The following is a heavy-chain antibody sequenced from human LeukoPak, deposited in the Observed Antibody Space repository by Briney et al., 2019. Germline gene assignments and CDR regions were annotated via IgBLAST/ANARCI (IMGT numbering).Heavy chain of an antibody. J-gene: IGHJ4*02. CDR3: AKDPGAKWGYCSSTSCQGNY. D-gene: IGHD2-2*01. CDR1: GFTFSSYA. V-gene: IGHV3-23*01. Sequence: GGSLRPSCAASGFTFSSYAMSWVRQAPGKGLEWVSAISGSGGSTYYADSVKGRFTISRDNSKNTLYLQMNSLRAEDTAVYYCAKDPGAKWGYCSSTSCQGNYWGQGTLVTVSS. CDR2: ISGSGGST.